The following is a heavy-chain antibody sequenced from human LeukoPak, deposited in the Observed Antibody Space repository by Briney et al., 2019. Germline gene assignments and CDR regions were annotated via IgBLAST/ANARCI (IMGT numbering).Heavy chain of an antibody. V-gene: IGHV4-38-2*02. CDR3: AREGSGGSCYHY. CDR1: GYSISSGYY. J-gene: IGHJ4*02. Sequence: SETLSLTCTVSGYSISSGYYWGWIRQPPGKGLEWIGSIYHSGSTYYNPSLKSRVTISVDTSKNQFSLKLSSVTAADTAVYYCAREGSGGSCYHYWGQGTLVTVSS. CDR2: IYHSGST. D-gene: IGHD2-15*01.